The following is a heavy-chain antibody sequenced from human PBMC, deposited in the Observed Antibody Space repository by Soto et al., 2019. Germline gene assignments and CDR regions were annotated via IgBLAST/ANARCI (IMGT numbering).Heavy chain of an antibody. CDR2: IYYSGST. CDR1: GGSISSSSYY. J-gene: IGHJ6*02. Sequence: QLQLQESGPGLVKPSETLSLTCTVSGGSISSSSYYWGWIRQPPGKGLEWIGSIYYSGSTYYNPSLKSRVTISVDTSKNQVSLKLSAVTAADTAVYYCARHTGCCGYNGMDVWGQGTTVTVSS. CDR3: ARHTGCCGYNGMDV. V-gene: IGHV4-39*01. D-gene: IGHD2-8*01.